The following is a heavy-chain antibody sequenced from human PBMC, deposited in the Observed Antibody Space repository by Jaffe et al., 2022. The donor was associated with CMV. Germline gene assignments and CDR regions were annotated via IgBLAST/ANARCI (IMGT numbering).Heavy chain of an antibody. CDR1: GGSIRSGGYY. Sequence: QVQLLESGPGLVRPSQTLSLSCTVSGGSIRSGGYYWTWIRQHPGKGLEWIGSIDSGGSTYYDSSLKSRVSMSIHTSKNQFSVNLTSVTAADTAVYYCAREGVAGRRENDDSWGQGTLVTVSS. J-gene: IGHJ4*02. CDR3: AREGVAGRRENDDS. V-gene: IGHV4-31*03. D-gene: IGHD6-19*01. CDR2: IDSGGST.